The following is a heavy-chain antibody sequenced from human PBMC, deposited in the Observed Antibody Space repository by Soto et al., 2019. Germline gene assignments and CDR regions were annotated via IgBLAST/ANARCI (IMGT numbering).Heavy chain of an antibody. CDR1: GYTFTRSG. V-gene: IGHV1-18*01. J-gene: IGHJ6*02. D-gene: IGHD6-19*01. Sequence: GASVKVSCKASGYTFTRSGISWVRQAPGQGLEWMGWISTYNGDTNYAQKLQGRVTMTTDTSTSTAYMELRSLRSDDTAVYYCARVHSWEWLVDYYYYGMDVWGQGTTVTVSS. CDR2: ISTYNGDT. CDR3: ARVHSWEWLVDYYYYGMDV.